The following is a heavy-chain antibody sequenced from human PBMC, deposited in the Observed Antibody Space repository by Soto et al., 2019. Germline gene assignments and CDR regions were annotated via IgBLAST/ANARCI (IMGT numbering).Heavy chain of an antibody. V-gene: IGHV1-24*01. CDR2: FDPEDGET. CDR3: ARGSAAAADYWFDP. D-gene: IGHD6-13*01. Sequence: ASVKVSCKVSGYTLTELSMHWVRQAPGKGLERMGGFDPEDGETIYAQKFQGRVTMTENTSTNTAYMELSSLRSEDTAVYYCARGSAAAADYWFDPWGQGTLVTVSS. J-gene: IGHJ5*02. CDR1: GYTLTELS.